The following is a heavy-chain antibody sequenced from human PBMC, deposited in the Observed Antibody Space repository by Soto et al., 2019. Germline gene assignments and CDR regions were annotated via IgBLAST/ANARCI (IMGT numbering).Heavy chain of an antibody. CDR2: IYYSGST. CDR3: ARYSDYYDSSGPFDY. V-gene: IGHV4-59*08. CDR1: GGSISSYY. Sequence: SETLSLTCTVSGGSISSYYWSWIRQPPGKGLEWIGYIYYSGSTNYNPSLKSRVTISVDTSKNQFSLKLSSVTAADTAVYYCARYSDYYDSSGPFDYWGQGTLVTVSS. D-gene: IGHD3-22*01. J-gene: IGHJ4*02.